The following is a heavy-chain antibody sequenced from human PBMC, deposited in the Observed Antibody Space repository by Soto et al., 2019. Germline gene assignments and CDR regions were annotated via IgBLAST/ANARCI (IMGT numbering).Heavy chain of an antibody. Sequence: PRLSCAASGFTFSSYWMHWVRQAPGKGLVWVSRINSDGSSTSYADSVKGRFTISRDNAKNTLYLQMNSLRAEDTAVYYCARGPYLSRIAARPASYYYYYGMDVWGQGTTVTVSS. CDR2: INSDGSST. CDR1: GFTFSSYW. CDR3: ARGPYLSRIAARPASYYYYYGMDV. V-gene: IGHV3-74*01. D-gene: IGHD6-6*01. J-gene: IGHJ6*02.